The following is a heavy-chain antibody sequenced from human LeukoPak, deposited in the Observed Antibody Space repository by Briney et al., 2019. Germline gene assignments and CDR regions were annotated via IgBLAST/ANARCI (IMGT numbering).Heavy chain of an antibody. D-gene: IGHD3-9*01. Sequence: GGSLSLSCAASGFTFDDYGMSWVRQAPGKGLEWVSGINWNGGSTGYADSVKGRFTISRDNAKNSLYLQMNSLRAEDTALYYCARVGTYYDILAGYYSTYFDYWGQGTLVTVSS. J-gene: IGHJ4*02. CDR2: INWNGGST. V-gene: IGHV3-20*04. CDR3: ARVGTYYDILAGYYSTYFDY. CDR1: GFTFDDYG.